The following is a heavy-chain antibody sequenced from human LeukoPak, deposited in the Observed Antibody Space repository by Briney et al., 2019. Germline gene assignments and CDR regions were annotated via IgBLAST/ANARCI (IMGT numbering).Heavy chain of an antibody. V-gene: IGHV1-2*02. J-gene: IGHJ4*02. Sequence: ASVKVSCKASGYTFPGYCMHWVRQAPGQGLEWMGWINPNSGGTNYAQKFQGRVTMTRDTSISTAYMELGRLRSDDTAVYYCAREHSSSSGKVFDYWGQGTLVTVSS. CDR1: GYTFPGYC. CDR3: AREHSSSSGKVFDY. CDR2: INPNSGGT. D-gene: IGHD6-6*01.